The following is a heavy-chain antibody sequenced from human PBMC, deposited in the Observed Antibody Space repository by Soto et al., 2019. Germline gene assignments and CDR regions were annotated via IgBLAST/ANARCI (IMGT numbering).Heavy chain of an antibody. D-gene: IGHD3-22*01. J-gene: IGHJ3*02. V-gene: IGHV1-18*04. CDR3: ARDRTYYYDSSGYYDDAFDI. Sequence: QVPLVQSGAEVKKPGASVKVSCKASGYTFTSYGISWVRQAPGQGLEWMGWISAYNGNTNYAQKLQGRVTMTTDTSTSTAYMELRSLRSDDTAVYYCARDRTYYYDSSGYYDDAFDIWGQGTMVTVSS. CDR1: GYTFTSYG. CDR2: ISAYNGNT.